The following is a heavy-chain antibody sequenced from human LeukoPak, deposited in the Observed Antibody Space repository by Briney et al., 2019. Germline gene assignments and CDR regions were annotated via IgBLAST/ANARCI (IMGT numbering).Heavy chain of an antibody. CDR2: ITWNRDNI. V-gene: IGHV3-9*01. J-gene: IGHJ4*02. CDR1: GFTFDDYA. CDR3: ARGFNYDILTGYYMPPYYFDY. Sequence: GGSLRLSCTVSGFTFDDYAMHWARHTPGKGLEWVAGITWNRDNIGYGDSVKGRFTISRDNVKNVLYLQMNSLRPEDTALYYCARGFNYDILTGYYMPPYYFDYWGQGTLVTVSS. D-gene: IGHD3-9*01.